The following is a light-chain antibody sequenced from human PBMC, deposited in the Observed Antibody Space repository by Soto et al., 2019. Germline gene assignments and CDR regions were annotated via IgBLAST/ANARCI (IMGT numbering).Light chain of an antibody. J-gene: IGKJ1*01. V-gene: IGKV3-20*01. CDR3: QQYRSSPWT. CDR2: GAS. CDR1: QSFRSNY. Sequence: EIVLTQSPGTMSLSPGERATLSCKASQSFRSNYLAWYQQKHGQAPRLLIYGASSRASGIPDRFSGSMSGTGFTLSISSLKPEDFGVYYCQQYRSSPWTFGHVTKVEIK.